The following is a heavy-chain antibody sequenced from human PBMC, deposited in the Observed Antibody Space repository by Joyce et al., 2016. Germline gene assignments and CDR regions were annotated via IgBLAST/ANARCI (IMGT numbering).Heavy chain of an antibody. CDR2: IHTSGNT. CDR3: ARGGGDGHSDFDY. D-gene: IGHD5-24*01. J-gene: IGHJ4*02. Sequence: QVQLQESGPGLVKPSQTLSLTCTVSGGSVSSGNHYGSWIRQPAGKGLEWIGRIHTSGNTDYNPSLNYRVTISLDSSTNQFSLELRSVTAADTAVYFCARGGGDGHSDFDYWGQGTLVTVSS. V-gene: IGHV4-61*02. CDR1: GGSVSSGNHY.